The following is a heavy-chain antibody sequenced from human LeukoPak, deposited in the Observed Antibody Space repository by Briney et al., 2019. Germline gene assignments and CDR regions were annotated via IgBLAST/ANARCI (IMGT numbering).Heavy chain of an antibody. CDR1: GGSISSYY. J-gene: IGHJ5*02. CDR2: IYYSGST. V-gene: IGHV4-59*01. Sequence: PSETVSLPCTVSGGSISSYYWSWIRQPPGKGLEWIGYIYYSGSTNYKPSLKSRVTISVDTSKNQFSLKLSSVTAADTAVYYCARGGYYGSGNDFRFDPWGQGTLVTVSS. D-gene: IGHD3-10*01. CDR3: ARGGYYGSGNDFRFDP.